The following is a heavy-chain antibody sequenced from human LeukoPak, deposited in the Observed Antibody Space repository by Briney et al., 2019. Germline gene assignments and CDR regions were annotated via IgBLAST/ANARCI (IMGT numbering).Heavy chain of an antibody. J-gene: IGHJ4*02. CDR3: ARDLVVVAATFDY. Sequence: ASVKVSCKASGYTFTSYYMHWVRQAPGQGLEWMGIINPSGGSTSYAQKFQGRVTMTRDTSTSTAYMELRSLRSDDTAVYYCARDLVVVAATFDYWGQGTLVTVSS. D-gene: IGHD2-15*01. CDR1: GYTFTSYY. CDR2: INPSGGST. V-gene: IGHV1-46*01.